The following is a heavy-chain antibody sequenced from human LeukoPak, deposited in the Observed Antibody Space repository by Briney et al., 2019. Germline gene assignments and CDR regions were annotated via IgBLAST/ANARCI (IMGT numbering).Heavy chain of an antibody. CDR2: IYTGVST. D-gene: IGHD6-6*01. V-gene: IGHV3-53*01. Sequence: GGSLRLSCAASGFTVSNNYMSWVRQAPGKGLEWASVIYTGVSTYYADSVKGQFAISRDNSKNTLYLQMNSLRAEDTGVYYCAGVRPHPIIDVWGKGTTVTVSS. CDR3: AGVRPHPIIDV. CDR1: GFTVSNNY. J-gene: IGHJ6*03.